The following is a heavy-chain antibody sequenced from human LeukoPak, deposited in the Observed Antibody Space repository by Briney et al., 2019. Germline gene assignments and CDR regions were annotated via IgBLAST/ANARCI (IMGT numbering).Heavy chain of an antibody. CDR2: ISSSTIYT. CDR1: GFTVGNNY. V-gene: IGHV3-21*01. CDR3: ARDLHFYDRTIDS. Sequence: PGGSLRLSCTASGFTVGNNYMNWVRQAPGKGLEWVSFISSSTIYTYYSDSVKGRFTISRDNAKNSLYLQMNGLRAEDTAVYYCARDLHFYDRTIDSWGQGTLVTVSS. D-gene: IGHD3-22*01. J-gene: IGHJ5*01.